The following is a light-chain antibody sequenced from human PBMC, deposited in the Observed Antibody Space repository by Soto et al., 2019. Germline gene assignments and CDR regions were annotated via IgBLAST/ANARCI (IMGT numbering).Light chain of an antibody. CDR1: RSLLKANGYTY. Sequence: DIVMTQSPLSLTVTPGEPASISCGSSRSLLKANGYTYFHWFLQKPGQSPQLLIYLGYTRAPGVPDRFSDTGSGTHFTLEISRVEADDVGVYYCMQTLESRTFGQGTKVDIK. J-gene: IGKJ1*01. V-gene: IGKV2-28*01. CDR2: LGY. CDR3: MQTLESRT.